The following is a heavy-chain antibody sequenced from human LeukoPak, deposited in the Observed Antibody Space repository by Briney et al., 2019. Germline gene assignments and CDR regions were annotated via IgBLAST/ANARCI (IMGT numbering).Heavy chain of an antibody. CDR3: ARDGTSTDDY. CDR2: ISGNNDNP. CDR1: GYTFSNFG. V-gene: IGHV1-18*01. J-gene: IGHJ4*02. Sequence: ASVKVSCKTSGYTFSNFGINWVRQAPGQGLEWMGCISGNNDNPNDGQKFQGRFTVTTDSSTSTAYMEMRNLTFDDTAVYYCARDGTSTDDYWGQGTLVTVSS. D-gene: IGHD2-2*01.